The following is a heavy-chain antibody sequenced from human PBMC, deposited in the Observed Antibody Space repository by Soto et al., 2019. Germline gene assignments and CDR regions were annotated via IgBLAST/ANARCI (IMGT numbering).Heavy chain of an antibody. CDR2: IYHSGST. D-gene: IGHD6-19*01. V-gene: IGHV4-30-2*03. J-gene: IGHJ4*02. CDR1: GGSISSGGYS. Sequence: PSETLSLTCAVSGGSISSGGYSWSWIRQPPGKGLEWIGYIYHSGSTYYNPSLKSRVTVSVDTSKNQFSLKLTSVTAADTAVYFCVSHRNYIVVSGSFFDYWSQGTLVTVSS. CDR3: VSHRNYIVVSGSFFDY.